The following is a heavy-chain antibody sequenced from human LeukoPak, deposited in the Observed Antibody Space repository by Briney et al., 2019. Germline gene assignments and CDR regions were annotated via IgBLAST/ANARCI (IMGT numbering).Heavy chain of an antibody. D-gene: IGHD5-12*01. CDR1: GFTFSSYS. V-gene: IGHV3-21*01. CDR2: ISSSSSSYI. J-gene: IGHJ4*02. CDR3: AREGMVATFDY. Sequence: GGSLRLSCAASGFTFSSYSMNWVRQAPGKGLEWVSSISSSSSSYIYYADSVKGRFTISRDKAKNSLYLQVNSLRAEDTAIYYCAREGMVATFDYWGQGTLVTVSS.